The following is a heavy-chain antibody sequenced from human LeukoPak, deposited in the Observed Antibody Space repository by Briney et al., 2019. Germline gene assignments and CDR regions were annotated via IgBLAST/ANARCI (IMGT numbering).Heavy chain of an antibody. D-gene: IGHD7-27*01. CDR2: IKGDERST. V-gene: IGHV3-74*01. Sequence: GGSLRLSCAASGFTFSSYWLHWVRQAPGQGLVWVSRIKGDERSTNYADSVTGRFAISRDNAKNTVYLQMNSLRAEDTAVYYCSKAPWGNWGVFAYWGQGTLVTVSS. CDR3: SKAPWGNWGVFAY. J-gene: IGHJ4*02. CDR1: GFTFSSYW.